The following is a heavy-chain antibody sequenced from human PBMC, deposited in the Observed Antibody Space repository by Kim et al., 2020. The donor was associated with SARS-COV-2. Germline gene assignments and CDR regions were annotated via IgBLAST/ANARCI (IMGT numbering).Heavy chain of an antibody. Sequence: GGSLRLSCAASGFTFSSYAMHWVRQAPGKGLEWVAVIWYDGSNKYYADSVKGRFTISRDNSKNTLYLQMNSLRAEDTAVYYCAKEMYSGSYLGWGQGTLVTVSS. CDR3: AKEMYSGSYLG. CDR1: GFTFSSYA. V-gene: IGHV3-33*06. CDR2: IWYDGSNK. D-gene: IGHD1-26*01. J-gene: IGHJ4*02.